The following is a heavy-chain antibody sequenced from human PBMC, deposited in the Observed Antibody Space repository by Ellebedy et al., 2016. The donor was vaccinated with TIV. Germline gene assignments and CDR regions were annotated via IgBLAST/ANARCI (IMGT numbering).Heavy chain of an antibody. Sequence: SVKVSXKASGGTFSSYAISWVRQAPGQGLEWMGGIIPIFGTANYAQKFQGRVTITADESTSTAYMELSSLRSEDTAVYYCARGAYDSSGYLFDFDYWGQGTLVTVSS. V-gene: IGHV1-69*13. CDR1: GGTFSSYA. CDR2: IIPIFGTA. J-gene: IGHJ4*02. D-gene: IGHD3-22*01. CDR3: ARGAYDSSGYLFDFDY.